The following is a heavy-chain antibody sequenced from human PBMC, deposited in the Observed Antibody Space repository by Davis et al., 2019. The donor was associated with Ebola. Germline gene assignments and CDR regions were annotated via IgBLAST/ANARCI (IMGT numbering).Heavy chain of an antibody. D-gene: IGHD5-18*01. CDR1: GFTFSSYG. Sequence: PGGSLRLSCAASGFTFSSYGMYWVRQAPGKGLEWVAFIRYDGSNKWYADSVKGRLTISRDNSKNTLYLQMNSLRAEDTAVYFCAKDPQMGWIQLWLDYFDYWSQGTLVTVSS. V-gene: IGHV3-30*02. CDR2: IRYDGSNK. CDR3: AKDPQMGWIQLWLDYFDY. J-gene: IGHJ4*02.